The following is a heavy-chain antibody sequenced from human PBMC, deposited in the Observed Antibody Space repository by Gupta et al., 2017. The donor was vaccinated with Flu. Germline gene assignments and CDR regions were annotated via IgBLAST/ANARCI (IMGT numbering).Heavy chain of an antibody. Sequence: EVQLVESGGGLVQPGGSLRLSCAASGFIFSSYDMNWVRQSPGKGLEWVSFISTSGDFIKYADSVKGRFTISRDNAMNSLYLQMNSLGAEDTALYYCARDYPASGGDYSDYWGRGTLVIVTS. J-gene: IGHJ4*02. CDR2: ISTSGDFI. V-gene: IGHV3-48*03. CDR3: ARDYPASGGDYSDY. D-gene: IGHD3-10*01. CDR1: GFIFSSYD.